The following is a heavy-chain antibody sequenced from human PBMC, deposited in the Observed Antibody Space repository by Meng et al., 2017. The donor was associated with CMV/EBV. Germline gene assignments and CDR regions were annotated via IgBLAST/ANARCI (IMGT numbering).Heavy chain of an antibody. J-gene: IGHJ4*02. D-gene: IGHD1-26*01. CDR2: INSDGSRR. Sequence: VNLWVPGGGLLELGWNGDVYVEGCDSDVSCIWMHWARQVPGKGLVWVSRINSDGSRRNYADSVKGRFTIFKDNDKNTLYLEMNSLRAEDAGVYYCARGVAEFLGWEMGHWGQGTLVTVSS. V-gene: IGHV3-74*01. CDR3: ARGVAEFLGWEMGH. CDR1: DSDVSCIW.